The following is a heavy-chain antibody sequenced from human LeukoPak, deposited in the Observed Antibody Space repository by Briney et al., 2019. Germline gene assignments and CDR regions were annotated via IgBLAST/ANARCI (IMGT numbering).Heavy chain of an antibody. CDR2: INSDGSST. V-gene: IGHV3-74*01. Sequence: GGSLRLSRTASGFTLSTTWMHWVRQVPGKGLLWVSRINSDGSSTYYADSVKGRFTISRDDAKNILYLQMNSLRAEDTAVYYCARGQSGYSSSWHDYWGQGTLVTVSS. J-gene: IGHJ4*02. D-gene: IGHD6-13*01. CDR1: GFTLSTTW. CDR3: ARGQSGYSSSWHDY.